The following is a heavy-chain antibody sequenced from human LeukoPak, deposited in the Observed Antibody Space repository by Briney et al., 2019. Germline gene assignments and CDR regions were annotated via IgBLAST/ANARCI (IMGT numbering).Heavy chain of an antibody. D-gene: IGHD6-13*01. CDR2: IIPIFGTA. J-gene: IGHJ5*02. CDR1: GGTFSSYA. V-gene: IGHV1-69*01. Sequence: SVKVSCKASGGTFSSYAISWVLQAPGQGLEWMGGIIPIFGTANYAQKFQGRVTITADESTSTAYMELSSLRSEDTAVYYCARVPSRSSWYLHHRDLMSWFDPWGQGTLVTVSS. CDR3: ARVPSRSSWYLHHRDLMSWFDP.